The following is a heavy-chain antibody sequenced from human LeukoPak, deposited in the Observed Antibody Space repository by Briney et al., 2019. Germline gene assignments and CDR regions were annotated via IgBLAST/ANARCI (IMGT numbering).Heavy chain of an antibody. V-gene: IGHV3-9*01. CDR3: AKASSNYYGSGSYYNLRIWGNAFDT. CDR1: GFTFDDYA. D-gene: IGHD3-10*01. Sequence: GGSLRLSCAASGFTFDDYAMHWVRQAPGKGLEWVSGISWNSGSIGYADSVKGRFTISRDNAKNSLYLQMNSLRAEDTALYYCAKASSNYYGSGSYYNLRIWGNAFDTWGQGTMVTVSS. CDR2: ISWNSGSI. J-gene: IGHJ3*02.